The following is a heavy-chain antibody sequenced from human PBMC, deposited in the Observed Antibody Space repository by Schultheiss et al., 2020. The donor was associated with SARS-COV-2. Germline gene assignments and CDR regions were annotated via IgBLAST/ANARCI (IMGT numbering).Heavy chain of an antibody. CDR1: GYSFTSYW. Sequence: GGSLRLSCKGSGYSFTSYWIGWVRQMPGKGLEWMGIIYPGDSDTRYSPSFQGQVTISADKSISTAYLQWSSLKASDTAMYYCARPYCSSTSCYYFDYWGQGTLVTVSS. CDR3: ARPYCSSTSCYYFDY. J-gene: IGHJ4*02. V-gene: IGHV5-51*01. CDR2: IYPGDSDT. D-gene: IGHD2-2*01.